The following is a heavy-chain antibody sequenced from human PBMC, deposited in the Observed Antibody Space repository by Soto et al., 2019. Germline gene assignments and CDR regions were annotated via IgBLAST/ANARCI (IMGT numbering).Heavy chain of an antibody. D-gene: IGHD6-13*01. V-gene: IGHV3-48*01. J-gene: IGHJ5*02. CDR1: GFTFSSYS. CDR3: ARHPERIAEIGWFDP. CDR2: ISSSSSTI. Sequence: LRLSCAASGFTFSSYSMNWVRQAPGKGLEWVSYISSSSSTIYYADSVKGRFTISRDNAKNSLYLQMNGLRAEDTAVYYCARHPERIAEIGWFDPWGQGTLVTVSS.